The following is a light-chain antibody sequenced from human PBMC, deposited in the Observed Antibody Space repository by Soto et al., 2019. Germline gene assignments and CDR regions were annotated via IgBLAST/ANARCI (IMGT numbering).Light chain of an antibody. V-gene: IGLV1-47*02. Sequence: QSVLTQPPSASGTPGQRVTISCSGSSSNIGSNYVYWYQQPPGTAPKLLIYGNYQRPSGVPDRFSGSKSGTSATLAISGLRSEDDADYFCAAWDDSLSGSFVFATGTKVTV. CDR3: AAWDDSLSGSFV. CDR2: GNY. J-gene: IGLJ1*01. CDR1: SSNIGSNY.